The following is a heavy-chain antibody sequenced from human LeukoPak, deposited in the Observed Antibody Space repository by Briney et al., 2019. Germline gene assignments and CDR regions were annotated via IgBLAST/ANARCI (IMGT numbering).Heavy chain of an antibody. D-gene: IGHD3-22*01. CDR3: ARAMTYYYDSSGFGWFDP. Sequence: PGGSLRLSCAASGFTFSDYYMSWIRQAPGKGLQWVSYISSSGSTIYYADSVKGRFTISRDNAKNSLYLQMNSLRAEDTAVYYCARAMTYYYDSSGFGWFDPWGQGTLVTVSS. J-gene: IGHJ5*02. CDR2: ISSSGSTI. V-gene: IGHV3-11*01. CDR1: GFTFSDYY.